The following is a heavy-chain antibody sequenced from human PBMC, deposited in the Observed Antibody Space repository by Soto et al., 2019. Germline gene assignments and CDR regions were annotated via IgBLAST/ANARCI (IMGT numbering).Heavy chain of an antibody. CDR1: GFTSTNYA. D-gene: IGHD3-10*01. CDR2: LGTIGGTT. Sequence: PGGSLRLSCAASGFTSTNYAMSWVRQAPGKGLEWLSTLGTIGGTTFYADSVRGRFTISRDSSKNTLNLQMNSLRAEDTAVYYCARKYYYGSETPSAASFDYWGLGTLVTVSS. J-gene: IGHJ4*02. CDR3: ARKYYYGSETPSAASFDY. V-gene: IGHV3-23*01.